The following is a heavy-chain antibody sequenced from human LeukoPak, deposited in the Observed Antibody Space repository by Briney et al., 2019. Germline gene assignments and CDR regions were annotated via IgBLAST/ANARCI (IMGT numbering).Heavy chain of an antibody. Sequence: GGSLRLSCAASGFTFSDCGMHWVRQAPGKGLEWVALISYDGGNKFYADSVRDRFTISRDNSKNTLFLQMNSLRIEDTAVYYCAKVFEVRGARRPKDYWGQGTLVTVSS. J-gene: IGHJ4*02. CDR3: AKVFEVRGARRPKDY. CDR2: ISYDGGNK. CDR1: GFTFSDCG. V-gene: IGHV3-30*18. D-gene: IGHD3-10*01.